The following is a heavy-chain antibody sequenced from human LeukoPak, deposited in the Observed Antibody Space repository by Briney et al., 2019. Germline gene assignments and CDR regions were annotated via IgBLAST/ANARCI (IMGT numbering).Heavy chain of an antibody. CDR1: GFTFTNHP. CDR2: IGGDGGD. J-gene: IGHJ6*02. CDR3: AKDQIVIHDGMDV. V-gene: IGHV3-69-1*01. Sequence: GGSLRLSCAASGFTFTNHPMNWVRQAPGKGLEWVSYIGGDGGDFYADSVKRRFTISKDDARKSLYLQMSSLRVEDTPLYYCAKDQIVIHDGMDVWGQGTTVTVSS. D-gene: IGHD2-15*01.